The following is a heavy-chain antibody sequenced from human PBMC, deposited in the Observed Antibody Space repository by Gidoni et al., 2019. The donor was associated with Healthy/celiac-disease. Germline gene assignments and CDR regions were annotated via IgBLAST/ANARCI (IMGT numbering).Heavy chain of an antibody. D-gene: IGHD3-22*01. CDR3: ARGGITMIVVAAGGFDP. V-gene: IGHV1-2*02. Sequence: QVQLVQSGAEVKKPGASVKVSCRASGYTFTVYYMHWVRQAPGQGLEWMGWINPNSGGTNYAQKFQGRVTMTRDTSISTAYMELSRLRSDDTAVYYCARGGITMIVVAAGGFDPWGQGTLVTVSS. CDR2: INPNSGGT. J-gene: IGHJ5*02. CDR1: GYTFTVYY.